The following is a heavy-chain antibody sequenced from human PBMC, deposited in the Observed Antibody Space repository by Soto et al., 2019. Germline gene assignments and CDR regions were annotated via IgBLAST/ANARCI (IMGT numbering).Heavy chain of an antibody. CDR3: ARPQNDILTDSYTNYFDS. V-gene: IGHV1-18*01. CDR2: ISAYNGNT. J-gene: IGHJ4*02. Sequence: ASVNVSCKASGYTFTNYGLTWVRQAPGQGPEWVGWISAYNGNTHYAQKLQGRVAMTTDTSTSTAYMELRSLSSDDTAVYYCARPQNDILTDSYTNYFDSWGQGTPVTVSS. CDR1: GYTFTNYG. D-gene: IGHD3-9*01.